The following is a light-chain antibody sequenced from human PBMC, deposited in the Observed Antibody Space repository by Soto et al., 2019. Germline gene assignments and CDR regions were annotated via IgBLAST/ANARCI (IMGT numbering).Light chain of an antibody. CDR2: DVS. CDR1: SSDVGAYNY. Sequence: QSALTQPASVSGSPGQSSTISCTGTSSDVGAYNYVSWYQQHPGRAPKLLMSDVSDRPSGLSNRFSGSKSGNTASLTISGVQAEDEAYYYCSSYTGSSTLYVLGTGTKLTVL. J-gene: IGLJ1*01. V-gene: IGLV2-14*03. CDR3: SSYTGSSTLYV.